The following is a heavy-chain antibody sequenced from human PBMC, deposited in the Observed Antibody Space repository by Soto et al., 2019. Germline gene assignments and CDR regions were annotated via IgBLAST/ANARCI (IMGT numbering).Heavy chain of an antibody. D-gene: IGHD4-17*01. CDR2: INPNSGGT. Sequence: ASVKVSCKASGYTFTGYYMHWVRQAPGQGLEWMGWINPNSGGTNYAQKFQGRVTMTRDTSISTAYMELSRLRSDDTAVYYCATTGTHYYYYYGMDVWGQGTTVTASS. CDR3: ATTGTHYYYYYGMDV. J-gene: IGHJ6*02. V-gene: IGHV1-2*02. CDR1: GYTFTGYY.